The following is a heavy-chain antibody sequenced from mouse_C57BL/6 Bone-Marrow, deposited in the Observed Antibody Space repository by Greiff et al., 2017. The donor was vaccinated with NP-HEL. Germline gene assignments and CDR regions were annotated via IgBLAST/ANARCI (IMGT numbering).Heavy chain of an antibody. D-gene: IGHD2-4*01. CDR1: GFTFSNYW. J-gene: IGHJ4*01. Sequence: EVKVEESGGGLVQPGGSMKLSCVASGFTFSNYWMNWVRQSPEKGLEWVAQIRLKSDNYATHYAESVKGRFTISRDDSKSSVYLQMNNLRAEDTGIYYCTGVGDYGQPTGYYAMDYWGQGTSVTVSS. CDR3: TGVGDYGQPTGYYAMDY. V-gene: IGHV6-3*01. CDR2: IRLKSDNYAT.